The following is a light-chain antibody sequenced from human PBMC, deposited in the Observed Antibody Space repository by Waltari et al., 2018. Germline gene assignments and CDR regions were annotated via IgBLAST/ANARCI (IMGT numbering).Light chain of an antibody. CDR2: DTN. V-gene: IGLV7-46*01. CDR3: LLWYSGPRWV. CDR1: TGAVTSGQY. J-gene: IGLJ3*02. Sequence: QAVVNQEPSLTVSPGGTVTLTCGSSTGAVTSGQYPYWFQQKPGQVPRKLTYDTNNKHSWTPARFSGSLLGGKAALTRSGAQPEDEAEYYCLLWYSGPRWVFGGGTKLSVL.